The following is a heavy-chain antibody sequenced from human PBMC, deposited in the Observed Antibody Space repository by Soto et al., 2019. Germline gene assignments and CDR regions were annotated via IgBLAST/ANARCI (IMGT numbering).Heavy chain of an antibody. J-gene: IGHJ6*02. CDR1: GGTFSSYT. V-gene: IGHV1-69*02. CDR2: IIPILGIA. Sequence: QVQLVQSGAEVKKPGSSVKVSCKASGGTFSSYTISWVRQAPGQGLEWMGRIIPILGIANYAQKFQGRVTITADKSTSTAYMELSSLRSEDTAVYYCAGRSRILGGGMDVWGQGTTVTVSS. D-gene: IGHD6-13*01. CDR3: AGRSRILGGGMDV.